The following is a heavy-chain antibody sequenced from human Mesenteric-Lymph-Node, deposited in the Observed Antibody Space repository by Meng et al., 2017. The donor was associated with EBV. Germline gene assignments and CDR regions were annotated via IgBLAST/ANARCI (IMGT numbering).Heavy chain of an antibody. V-gene: IGHV4-39*01. CDR2: IYYSGST. CDR1: GGAISSSGYY. Sequence: QRRGSGPGLVKRLKHLSLTCPCFGGAISSSGYYWGWIRQPPGKGLEWIGNIYYSGSTYYNPSLKSRVTISVDTSKNQFSLKLSSVTAADTAVYYCARTPGPVAVPFDYWGQGTLVTVSS. CDR3: ARTPGPVAVPFDY. D-gene: IGHD6-19*01. J-gene: IGHJ4*02.